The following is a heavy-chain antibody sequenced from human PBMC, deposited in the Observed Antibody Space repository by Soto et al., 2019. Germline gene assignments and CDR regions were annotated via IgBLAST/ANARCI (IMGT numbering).Heavy chain of an antibody. CDR1: GYTFTGYY. V-gene: IGHV1-2*04. CDR3: ARDGESGEKKYYYYGMDV. CDR2: INPNSGGT. D-gene: IGHD2-15*01. J-gene: IGHJ6*02. Sequence: ASVKVSCKASGYTFTGYYMHWVRQAPGQGLEWMGWINPNSGGTNYAQKFQGWVTMTRDTSISTAYMELSRLRSDGTAVYYCARDGESGEKKYYYYGMDVWGQGTTVTVSS.